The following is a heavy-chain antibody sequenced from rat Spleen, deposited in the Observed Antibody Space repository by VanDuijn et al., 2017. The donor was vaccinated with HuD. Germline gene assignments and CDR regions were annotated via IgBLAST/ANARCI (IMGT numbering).Heavy chain of an antibody. CDR3: ARDGGLFDY. V-gene: IGHV2-30*01. CDR1: GFSLTSYN. J-gene: IGHJ2*01. Sequence: QVQLKESGPGLVQPSQTLSLTCTVSGFSLTSYNVHWVRQPTGKGLEWMGVIWTGGSTDYNSALKSRLSISRDTSKSQVFLKMNSLQTEDIATYYCARDGGLFDYWGQGVMVTVSS. D-gene: IGHD1-11*01. CDR2: IWTGGST.